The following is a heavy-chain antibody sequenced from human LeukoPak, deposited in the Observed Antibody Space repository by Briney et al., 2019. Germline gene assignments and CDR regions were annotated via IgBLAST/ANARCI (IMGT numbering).Heavy chain of an antibody. V-gene: IGHV3-53*01. CDR3: ARQERDSSGYWFDP. Sequence: PGGSLRLSCAASGFTVSSNYMSWVRQAPGKGLEWVSVIYSGGSTYYADSVKGRLTISRDNSKNTLYLQMNSLRAEDTAVYYCARQERDSSGYWFDPWGQGTLVTVSS. J-gene: IGHJ5*02. CDR1: GFTVSSNY. D-gene: IGHD6-19*01. CDR2: IYSGGST.